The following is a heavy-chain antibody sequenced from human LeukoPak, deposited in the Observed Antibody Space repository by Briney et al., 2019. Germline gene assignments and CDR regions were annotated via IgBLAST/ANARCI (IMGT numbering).Heavy chain of an antibody. CDR1: GYTFTYRY. CDR2: ITPFNGNT. J-gene: IGHJ3*02. V-gene: IGHV1-45*02. D-gene: IGHD2/OR15-2a*01. CDR3: ASTSTYDAFDI. Sequence: GASVKVSCKASGYTFTYRYLHWVRQAPGQALEWMGRITPFNGNTNYAQKFQDRVTITRDRSMSTAYMELSSLRSEDTAMYYCASTSTYDAFDIWGQGTMVTVSS.